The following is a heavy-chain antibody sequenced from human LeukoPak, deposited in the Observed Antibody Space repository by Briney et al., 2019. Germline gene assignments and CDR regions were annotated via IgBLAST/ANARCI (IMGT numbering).Heavy chain of an antibody. V-gene: IGHV4-34*01. Sequence: SETLSLTCVVYGGSFSGYHWSWSRQSPGKGLEWSGEINHRGSTNYNPSLKRRVTMSLDTSKNQSSLNLTSVTAADTAVYFCVSSTSTDPQLDPWGQGTLVTVSS. D-gene: IGHD2/OR15-2a*01. J-gene: IGHJ5*02. CDR1: GGSFSGYH. CDR2: INHRGST. CDR3: VSSTSTDPQLDP.